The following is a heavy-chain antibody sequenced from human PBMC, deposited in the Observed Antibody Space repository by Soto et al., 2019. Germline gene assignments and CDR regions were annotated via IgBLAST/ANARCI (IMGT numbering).Heavy chain of an antibody. CDR1: GFTFSSYG. V-gene: IGHV3-30*18. J-gene: IGHJ5*02. Sequence: GGSLRLSCAASGFTFSSYGMHWVRQAPGKGLEWVAVISYDGSNKYYADSVKGRFTISRDNSKNTLYLQMNSLRAEDTAVYYCAKEAGIVTLPPWFDPWGQGTLVTV. CDR3: AKEAGIVTLPPWFDP. D-gene: IGHD3-10*01. CDR2: ISYDGSNK.